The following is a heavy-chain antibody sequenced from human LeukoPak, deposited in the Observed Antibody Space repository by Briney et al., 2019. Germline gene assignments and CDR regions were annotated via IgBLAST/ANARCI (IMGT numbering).Heavy chain of an antibody. CDR3: ARLVRTYYYDSSGYYWDY. V-gene: IGHV4-59*08. D-gene: IGHD3-22*01. CDR1: GGSINSGY. CDR2: LYPSGST. Sequence: SETLSPTCSVSGGSINSGYWSWIRQPPGKGLEWIGLLYPSGSTNYNPSLKSRVTISVDTSKNQFSLKLSSVTAADTAVYYCARLVRTYYYDSSGYYWDYWGQGTLVTVSS. J-gene: IGHJ4*02.